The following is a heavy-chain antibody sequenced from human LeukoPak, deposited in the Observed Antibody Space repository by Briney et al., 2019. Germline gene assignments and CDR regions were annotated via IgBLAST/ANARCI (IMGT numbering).Heavy chain of an antibody. CDR1: GGSFSGYY. D-gene: IGHD5-18*01. Sequence: SETLSLTCAVYGGSFSGYYWSWIRQPPGKGLEWIGYIYYSGSTNYNPSLKSRVTISVDTSKNQFSLKLSSVTAADTAVYYCARTTGYSYGSWGQGTLVTVSS. CDR3: ARTTGYSYGS. V-gene: IGHV4-59*08. J-gene: IGHJ4*02. CDR2: IYYSGST.